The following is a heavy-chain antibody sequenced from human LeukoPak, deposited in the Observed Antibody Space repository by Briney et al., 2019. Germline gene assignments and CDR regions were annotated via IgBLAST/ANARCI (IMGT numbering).Heavy chain of an antibody. J-gene: IGHJ5*02. CDR3: AKPRTTVTTPFDP. Sequence: GGSLRLSCAASGFTFSSYSMNWVRQAPGKGLEWVSYISSSSSTIYYADSVKGRFTISRDNSKNTLYLQMNSLRAEDTAVYYCAKPRTTVTTPFDPWGQGTLVTVSS. D-gene: IGHD4-17*01. CDR1: GFTFSSYS. CDR2: ISSSSSTI. V-gene: IGHV3-48*01.